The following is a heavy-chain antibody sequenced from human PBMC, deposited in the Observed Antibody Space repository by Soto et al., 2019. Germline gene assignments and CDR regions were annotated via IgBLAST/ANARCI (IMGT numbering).Heavy chain of an antibody. J-gene: IGHJ4*02. V-gene: IGHV4-4*02. Sequence: QVKLQESGPGLATPSGTLSLTCAVFGVSISSGNLWTWVRQSPQRGLEYIGEIFHDGTANYYPSFERRVAISVDTSKNQFSLKLTSVTAADTAIYFCARLVYDTRLNYMYFDFWGQGTLVTVSS. D-gene: IGHD3-10*01. CDR3: ARLVYDTRLNYMYFDF. CDR1: GVSISSGNL. CDR2: IFHDGTA.